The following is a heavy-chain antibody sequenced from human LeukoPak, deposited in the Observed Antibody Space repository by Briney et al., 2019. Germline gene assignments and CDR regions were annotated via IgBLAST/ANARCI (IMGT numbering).Heavy chain of an antibody. Sequence: SETLSLTCTVSGGSISSYYWSWIRQPPGKGLEWIGYIYHSGSTNYNPSLKSRVTISVDKSKNQFSLKLSSVTAADTAVYYCARSPYYDFWSGYLTHFDYWGQGTLVTVSS. CDR2: IYHSGST. V-gene: IGHV4-59*12. J-gene: IGHJ4*02. CDR3: ARSPYYDFWSGYLTHFDY. D-gene: IGHD3-3*01. CDR1: GGSISSYY.